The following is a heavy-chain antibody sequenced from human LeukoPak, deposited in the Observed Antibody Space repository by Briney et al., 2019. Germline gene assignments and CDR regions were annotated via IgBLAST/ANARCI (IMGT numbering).Heavy chain of an antibody. J-gene: IGHJ4*02. CDR3: AKGVSGYLFDY. D-gene: IGHD5-12*01. CDR2: ISGSGGNT. Sequence: GGSLRLSCAASGFTFSSYGMSWVRRAPGKGPEWVSGISGSGGNTYYADSVKGRFTISRDNSQNTLYLRMNTLRAEDTADYSWAKGVSGYLFDYWHPGTLVNVSS. CDR1: GFTFSSYG. V-gene: IGHV3-23*01.